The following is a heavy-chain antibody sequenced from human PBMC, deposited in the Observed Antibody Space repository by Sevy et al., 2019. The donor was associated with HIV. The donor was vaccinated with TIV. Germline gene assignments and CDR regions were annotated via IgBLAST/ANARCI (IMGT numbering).Heavy chain of an antibody. Sequence: KARASAKVSCKASGYNFIDYYIHWLRQAPGNGLEWLGWINPKTGGTNLSQKFQGRLTMTTDTSTSTAYMELTRLRSGDSLTHGHRAPYFCARTLSGYDFNYFDYWGQGTLITVSS. CDR1: GYNFIDYY. V-gene: IGHV1-2*02. J-gene: IGHJ4*02. CDR2: INPKTGGT. CDR3: RAPYFCARTLSGYDFNYFDY. D-gene: IGHD5-12*01.